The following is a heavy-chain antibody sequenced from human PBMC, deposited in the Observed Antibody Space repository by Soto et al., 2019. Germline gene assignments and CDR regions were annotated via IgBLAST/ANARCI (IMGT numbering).Heavy chain of an antibody. CDR3: AGGPLWGTAMVLWYLDL. CDR2: ISYDGSNK. CDR1: GFTFSSYA. V-gene: IGHV3-30-3*01. D-gene: IGHD5-18*01. Sequence: QVQLVESGGGVVQPGRSLRLSCAASGFTFSSYAMHWVRQAPGKGLEWVAVISYDGSNKYYADSVKGRFTISRDNSKNTPYLQMNGLRAEVTAVYDWAGGPLWGTAMVLWYLDLWGGGKLVTVSS. J-gene: IGHJ2*01.